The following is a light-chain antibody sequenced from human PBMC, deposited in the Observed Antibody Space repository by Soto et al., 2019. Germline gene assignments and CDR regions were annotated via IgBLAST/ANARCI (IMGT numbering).Light chain of an antibody. CDR2: GAS. V-gene: IGKV3-20*01. CDR3: QQYGSSPLT. Sequence: EIGLTQSPGNLSLSPGERATLSCRASQSVSSSFLAWYQQKPGQAPRLLIYGASSRATGIPDRFSGSGSGTDFTLTISRLEPEDVAVYYCQQYGSSPLTFGGGTKVEIK. CDR1: QSVSSSF. J-gene: IGKJ4*01.